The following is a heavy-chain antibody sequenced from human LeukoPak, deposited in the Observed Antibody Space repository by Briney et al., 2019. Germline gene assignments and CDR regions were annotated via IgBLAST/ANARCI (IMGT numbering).Heavy chain of an antibody. CDR2: IYYSGST. V-gene: IGHV4-59*08. D-gene: IGHD3-22*01. CDR3: ARQEASLYDNTGHYGFDL. CDR1: GGSLSTYY. Sequence: SETLSLTCTVSGGSLSTYYWNWIRQPPGKGLEWIGYIYYSGSTNYNPSLKSRVTISVDTSKNQFSLKLSSVTAADTAVYYCARQEASLYDNTGHYGFDLWGQGTMVTVSS. J-gene: IGHJ3*01.